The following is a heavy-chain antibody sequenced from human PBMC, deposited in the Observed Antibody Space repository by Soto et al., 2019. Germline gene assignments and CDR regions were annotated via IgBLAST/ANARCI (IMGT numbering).Heavy chain of an antibody. J-gene: IGHJ5*02. CDR2: ISAYNGNT. CDR1: GYTFTSYG. CDR3: ASCSGGSCYYGFDP. D-gene: IGHD2-15*01. V-gene: IGHV1-18*01. Sequence: ASVKVSCKASGYTFTSYGISWVRQAPGQGLEWMGWISAYNGNTNYAQKLQGRVTMTTDTSTSTAYMELSSLRSEDTAVYYCASCSGGSCYYGFDPWGQGTLVTVSS.